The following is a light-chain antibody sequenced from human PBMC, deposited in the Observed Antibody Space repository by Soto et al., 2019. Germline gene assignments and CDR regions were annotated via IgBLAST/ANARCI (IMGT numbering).Light chain of an antibody. CDR3: QQYYSTHWT. J-gene: IGKJ1*01. CDR2: WAS. CDR1: QSVLYSSNNKNY. Sequence: DIVMTQSPDSLAVSLGERATINCKSSQSVLYSSNNKNYLAWYQQKPGQPPKLLIYWASTRESGVPDRFSGRGSGRDFTLTISGLQAEDVAVYYCQQYYSTHWTFGQGIKVEIK. V-gene: IGKV4-1*01.